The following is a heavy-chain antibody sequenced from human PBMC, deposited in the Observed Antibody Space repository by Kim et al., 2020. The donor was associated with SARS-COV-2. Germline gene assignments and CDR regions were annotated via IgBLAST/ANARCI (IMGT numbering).Heavy chain of an antibody. J-gene: IGHJ6*02. V-gene: IGHV1-18*01. CDR3: ARDQYDILTGYLRGYYYYGMDV. Sequence: ASVKVSCKASGYTFTSYGISWVRQAPGQGLEWMGWISAYNGNTNYAQKLQGRVTMTTDTSTSTAYMELRSLRSDDTAVYYCARDQYDILTGYLRGYYYYGMDVWGQGTTVTVSS. CDR1: GYTFTSYG. D-gene: IGHD3-9*01. CDR2: ISAYNGNT.